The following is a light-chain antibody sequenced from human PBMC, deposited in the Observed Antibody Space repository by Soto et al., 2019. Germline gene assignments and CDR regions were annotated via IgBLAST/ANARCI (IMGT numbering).Light chain of an antibody. CDR2: LNSDGSH. V-gene: IGLV4-69*01. CDR3: QTWGTGIQV. J-gene: IGLJ3*02. Sequence: QLVLTQSPSASASLGASVTLTCTLNNGHSSYAIAWHQQRPEKGPRYLMKLNSDGSHTKGDGIPDRFSGSSSGAERYLTISSLQSEDEADYYCQTWGTGIQVFGGGTKLTVL. CDR1: NGHSSYA.